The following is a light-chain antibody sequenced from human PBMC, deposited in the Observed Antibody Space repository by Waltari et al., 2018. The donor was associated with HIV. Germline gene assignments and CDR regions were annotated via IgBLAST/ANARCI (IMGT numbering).Light chain of an antibody. J-gene: IGKJ4*01. CDR2: KAS. Sequence: DIQMTQSPSTLSASIGDRVTITCRASQSISTWLAWYQQKPGKAPKLLIYKASSLETGVPSRFSGSGSGTEFTLTISSLQPDEFATYYCQQYNNYPTFGGGTKVDIK. CDR1: QSISTW. CDR3: QQYNNYPT. V-gene: IGKV1-5*03.